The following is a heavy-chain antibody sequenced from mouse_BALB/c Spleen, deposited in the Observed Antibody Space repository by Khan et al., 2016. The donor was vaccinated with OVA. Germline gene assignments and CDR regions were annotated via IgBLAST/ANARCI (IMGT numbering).Heavy chain of an antibody. D-gene: IGHD1-1*01. CDR2: IYPGDGNT. V-gene: IGHV1-87*01. J-gene: IGHJ2*01. Sequence: VQLQQSGTELARPGASVNLSCKASGYTFTGYWMQWVKQSPGQGLEWIGAIYPGDGNTRYTQKFKGTATLTAYKSSSTAYIQLSSLASEDSAFYYCARGGITTGYFDYWGQGTTLTVSS. CDR3: ARGGITTGYFDY. CDR1: GYTFTGYW.